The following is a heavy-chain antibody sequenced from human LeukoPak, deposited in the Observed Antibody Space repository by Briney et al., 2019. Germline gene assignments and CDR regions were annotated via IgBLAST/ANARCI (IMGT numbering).Heavy chain of an antibody. D-gene: IGHD1-26*01. V-gene: IGHV4-61*01. J-gene: IGHJ5*02. Sequence: SETLSLTCTVSGAYVSSASYWTWIRQPPGKGVEWIAHIYNGVNTNYNPSLKSRVTISVDTSKNQFSLRLNSVTAADTAVYYCARSRAFNSGAFDPWGQGSLVTVSS. CDR3: ARSRAFNSGAFDP. CDR2: IYNGVNT. CDR1: GAYVSSASY.